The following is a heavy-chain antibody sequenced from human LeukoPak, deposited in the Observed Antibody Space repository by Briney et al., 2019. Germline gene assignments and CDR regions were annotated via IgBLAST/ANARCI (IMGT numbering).Heavy chain of an antibody. CDR3: ARDRHAAMVTSSLYYFDY. D-gene: IGHD5-18*01. Sequence: GASVKVSCKASGYTFTGYYMHWVRQAPGQGLEWMGGIIPIFGTANYAQKFQGRVTITADESTSTAYMELSSLRSEDTAVYYCARDRHAAMVTSSLYYFDYWGQGTLVTVSS. CDR2: IIPIFGTA. J-gene: IGHJ4*02. CDR1: GYTFTGYY. V-gene: IGHV1-69*13.